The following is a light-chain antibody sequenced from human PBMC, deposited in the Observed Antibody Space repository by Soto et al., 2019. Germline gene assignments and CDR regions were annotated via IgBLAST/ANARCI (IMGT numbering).Light chain of an antibody. CDR1: QSISTY. Sequence: DIQMTQSPSSLSASVGDRVTITCRASQSISTYLNWYQQKPGKAPKLLIYAASNLQSGVPSRFSGSGSGTDFTLTITSLQPEYFATYYCQQSYSTPRTFGQGTKLEIK. CDR2: AAS. J-gene: IGKJ2*01. CDR3: QQSYSTPRT. V-gene: IGKV1-39*01.